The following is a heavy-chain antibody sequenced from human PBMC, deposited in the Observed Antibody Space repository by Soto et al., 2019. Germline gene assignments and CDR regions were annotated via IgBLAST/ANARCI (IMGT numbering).Heavy chain of an antibody. CDR1: GFTFSSYA. Sequence: EVQLLESGGGLVQPGGSLRLSCAASGFTFSSYAMSWVRQAPGKGLEWVSAISGSGCSTYYADSVKGRFTISRDNSKNTLNLQMNSLRAEDTAVYYCAKGRGDFWSGYYLYFDYWGQGTLVTVSS. D-gene: IGHD3-3*01. V-gene: IGHV3-23*01. CDR2: ISGSGCST. J-gene: IGHJ4*02. CDR3: AKGRGDFWSGYYLYFDY.